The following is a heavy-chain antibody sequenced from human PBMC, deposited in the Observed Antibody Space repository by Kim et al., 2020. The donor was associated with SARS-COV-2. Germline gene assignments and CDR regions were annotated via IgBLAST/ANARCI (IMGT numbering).Heavy chain of an antibody. J-gene: IGHJ6*02. D-gene: IGHD2-2*01. CDR1: GFTFSSYS. CDR2: ISSSSSTI. V-gene: IGHV3-48*02. Sequence: GGSLRLSCAASGFTFSSYSMNWVRQAPGKGLEWVSYISSSSSTIYYADSVKGRFTISRDNAKNSLYLQMNSLRDEDTAVYYCARTRQIYCSSTSCPSYYYYYGMDVWGQGTTVTVSS. CDR3: ARTRQIYCSSTSCPSYYYYYGMDV.